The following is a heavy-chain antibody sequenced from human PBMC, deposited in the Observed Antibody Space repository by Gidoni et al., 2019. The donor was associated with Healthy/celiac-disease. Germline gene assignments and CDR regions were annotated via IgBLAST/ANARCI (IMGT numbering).Heavy chain of an antibody. D-gene: IGHD3-22*01. Sequence: EVQLLESGGGLVQPGGSLRLSCAASGFTFSSYAMSWVSQAPGKGLEWVSAISGSGGSTYYADSVKGRFTISRDNSKNTLYLQMNSLRAEDTAVYYCAKDVNYDSSGYPRDYWGQGTLVTVSS. CDR2: ISGSGGST. V-gene: IGHV3-23*01. CDR1: GFTFSSYA. J-gene: IGHJ4*02. CDR3: AKDVNYDSSGYPRDY.